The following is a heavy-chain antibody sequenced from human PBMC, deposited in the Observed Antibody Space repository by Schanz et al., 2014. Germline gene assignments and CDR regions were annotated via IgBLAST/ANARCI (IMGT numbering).Heavy chain of an antibody. CDR1: GGSISTYY. CDR3: ARGEWSTSQFDY. V-gene: IGHV4-59*12. J-gene: IGHJ4*01. CDR2: IYYTGTT. D-gene: IGHD2-2*01. Sequence: QLHQWGAGLLKPSETLSLTYTVSGGSISTYYWSWIRQSPGKGLEWIGYIYYTGTTNYNPSLKSRVTISMDPSKNQFPLKLSSVTAADTAVYYCARGEWSTSQFDYWGHGTLVTVSS.